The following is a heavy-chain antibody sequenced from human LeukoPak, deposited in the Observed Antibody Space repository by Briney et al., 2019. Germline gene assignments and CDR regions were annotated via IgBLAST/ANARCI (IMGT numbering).Heavy chain of an antibody. J-gene: IGHJ4*02. V-gene: IGHV4-59*12. CDR2: IYYSGST. CDR3: ARCGEPSYDILTGYSRFDY. Sequence: PSETLSLTCTVSSGSISSYYWSWIRQPPGKGLEWIGYIYYSGSTNYNPSLKSRVTMSVDTSKNQFSLKLSSVTAADTAVYYCARCGEPSYDILTGYSRFDYWGQGTLVTVSS. CDR1: SGSISSYY. D-gene: IGHD3-9*01.